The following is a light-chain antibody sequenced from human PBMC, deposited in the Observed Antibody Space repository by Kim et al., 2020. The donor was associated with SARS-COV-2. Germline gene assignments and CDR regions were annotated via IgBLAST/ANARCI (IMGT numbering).Light chain of an antibody. CDR2: GAS. V-gene: IGKV3-20*01. CDR3: QQYGSSPQT. CDR1: QSVSSSY. J-gene: IGKJ1*01. Sequence: SPGERAALSCRASQSVSSSYLAWYQQKPGQAPRLLIYGASSRATGIPDRFSGSGSGTDFTLTISRLEPEDFAVYYCQQYGSSPQTFGQGTQVEIK.